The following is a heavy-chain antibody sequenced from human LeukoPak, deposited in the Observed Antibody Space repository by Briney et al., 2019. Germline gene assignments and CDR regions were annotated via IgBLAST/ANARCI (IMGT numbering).Heavy chain of an antibody. CDR2: ISNGKT. J-gene: IGHJ5*02. Sequence: GGSLRLSCAASGFPFSSHAISWVRQPPGKGLEWVAAISNGKTYYADSVRGRFAISRDDSTNTVYLHMNSLRDEDTALYHCVREAGYCAPVCVKTNWFDPWGQGTLVTVSS. D-gene: IGHD2-15*01. CDR3: VREAGYCAPVCVKTNWFDP. CDR1: GFPFSSHA. V-gene: IGHV3-23*01.